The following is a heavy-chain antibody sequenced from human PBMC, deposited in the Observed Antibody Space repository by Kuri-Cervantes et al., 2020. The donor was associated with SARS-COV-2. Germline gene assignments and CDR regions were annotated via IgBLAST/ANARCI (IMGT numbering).Heavy chain of an antibody. CDR2: IYYSGST. Sequence: GSLRLSCTVSGGSISSSSYYWGWIRQPPGKGLEWIGSIYYSGSTYYNPSLKSRVTISVDTSKNQFPLKLSSVTAADTAVYYCARLGHYYDSSGYYYAFDYWGQGTLVTVSS. V-gene: IGHV4-39*01. J-gene: IGHJ4*02. D-gene: IGHD3-22*01. CDR1: GGSISSSSYY. CDR3: ARLGHYYDSSGYYYAFDY.